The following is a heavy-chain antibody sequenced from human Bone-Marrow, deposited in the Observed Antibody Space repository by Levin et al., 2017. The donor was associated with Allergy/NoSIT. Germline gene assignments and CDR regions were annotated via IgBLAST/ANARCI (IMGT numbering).Heavy chain of an antibody. CDR2: IKQDGSEK. CDR3: ARDLVVVTAVPIFDY. J-gene: IGHJ4*02. Sequence: GGSLRLSCAASGFTFSSYWMSWVRQAPGKGLEWVANIKQDGSEKYYVDSVKGRFTISRDNAKNSLYLQMNSLRAEDTAVYYCARDLVVVTAVPIFDYWGQGTLVTVSS. V-gene: IGHV3-7*04. D-gene: IGHD2-21*02. CDR1: GFTFSSYW.